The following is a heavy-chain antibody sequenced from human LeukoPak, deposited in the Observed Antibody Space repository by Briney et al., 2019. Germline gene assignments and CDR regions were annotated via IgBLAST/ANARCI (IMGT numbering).Heavy chain of an antibody. CDR2: IVPKSGAT. J-gene: IGHJ4*02. Sequence: ASVKVSCKTSGYTFTDYYIHWVLQAPGQGLEWMGWIVPKSGATTYAQKFQGRVNLTRDTSTRTAYMQLSRMRYDNTAAYYSATLGATSFDSWGQGALVTVSS. CDR3: ATLGATSFDS. CDR1: GYTFTDYY. V-gene: IGHV1-2*02. D-gene: IGHD1-26*01.